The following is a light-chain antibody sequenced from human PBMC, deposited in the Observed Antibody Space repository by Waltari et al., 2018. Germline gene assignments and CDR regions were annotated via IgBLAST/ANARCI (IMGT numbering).Light chain of an antibody. CDR1: SSNIGAGYD. CDR2: GNS. Sequence: QSVLTQPPSVSGAPGQRVTISCTGSSSNIGAGYDVHWYQQLPGTAPKLLIYGNSNRPSGVPDRFSGSKSGTSASLAIPGLQADDDADYYCQSYDSSLSVVVFGGGTKLTVL. CDR3: QSYDSSLSVVV. J-gene: IGLJ2*01. V-gene: IGLV1-40*01.